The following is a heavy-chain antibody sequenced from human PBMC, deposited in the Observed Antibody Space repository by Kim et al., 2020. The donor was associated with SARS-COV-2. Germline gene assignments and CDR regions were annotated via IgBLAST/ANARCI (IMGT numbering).Heavy chain of an antibody. CDR2: ISYDGSNK. CDR3: AKDVRVLLWFGELDYYYGMDV. V-gene: IGHV3-30*18. J-gene: IGHJ6*02. Sequence: GGSLRLSCAASGFTFSSYGMHWVRQAPGKGLEWVAVISYDGSNKYYADSVKGRFTISRDNSKNTLYLQMNSLRAEDTAVYYCAKDVRVLLWFGELDYYYGMDVWGQGTTVTVSS. D-gene: IGHD3-10*01. CDR1: GFTFSSYG.